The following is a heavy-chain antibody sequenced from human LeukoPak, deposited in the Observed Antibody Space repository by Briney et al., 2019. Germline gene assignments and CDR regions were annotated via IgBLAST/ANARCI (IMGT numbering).Heavy chain of an antibody. V-gene: IGHV4-39*07. Sequence: SETLSLTCTVSGGSISSSSYYWGWIRQPPGKGLEWIGSIYYSGSTYYNPSLKSRVTISVDTSKNQFSLKLSSVTAADTAVYYCARDNSSWYRTDAFDIWGQGTMVTVSS. CDR2: IYYSGST. CDR1: GGSISSSSYY. D-gene: IGHD6-13*01. J-gene: IGHJ3*02. CDR3: ARDNSSWYRTDAFDI.